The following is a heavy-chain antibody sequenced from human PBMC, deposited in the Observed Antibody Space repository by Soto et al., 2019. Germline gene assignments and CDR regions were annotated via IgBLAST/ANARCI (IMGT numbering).Heavy chain of an antibody. CDR1: GFTFGDYA. CDR3: TRGRSSGWIGYYFDY. J-gene: IGHJ4*02. Sequence: GGSLRLSCTASGFTFGDYAMSWFRQAPGKGLGWVGFIRSKAYGGTTEYAASVKGRFTISRDDSKSIAYLQMNSLKTEDTAVYYCTRGRSSGWIGYYFDYWGQGTLVTVSS. V-gene: IGHV3-49*03. CDR2: IRSKAYGGTT. D-gene: IGHD6-19*01.